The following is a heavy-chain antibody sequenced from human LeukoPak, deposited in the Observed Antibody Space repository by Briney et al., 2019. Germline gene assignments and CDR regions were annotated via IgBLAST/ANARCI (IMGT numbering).Heavy chain of an antibody. J-gene: IGHJ4*02. Sequence: ASVKVSCKASGYTFTGYYMHWVRQAPGQGLEWMGWINPNSGGTNYAQKFQGRVTMTRDTSISTAYMEPSRLRSDDTAVYYCARDVGYCSSTSCRDYWGQGTLVTVSS. CDR3: ARDVGYCSSTSCRDY. V-gene: IGHV1-2*02. CDR1: GYTFTGYY. D-gene: IGHD2-2*01. CDR2: INPNSGGT.